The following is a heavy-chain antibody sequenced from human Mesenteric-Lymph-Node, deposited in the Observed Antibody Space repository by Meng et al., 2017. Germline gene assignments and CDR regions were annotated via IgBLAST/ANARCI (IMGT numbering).Heavy chain of an antibody. Sequence: QLQVQESGPGLVKPSETLSLTCAVSGGHISSANWWSWVRQPPGKGLEWIGETWHSGSTNYNPSLKSRVTISVDKSKNQFSLTLNSVTAADTAVYYCARDEDGYTFFEYWSQGTLVTVSS. CDR2: TWHSGST. J-gene: IGHJ4*02. CDR3: ARDEDGYTFFEY. D-gene: IGHD5-24*01. V-gene: IGHV4-4*02. CDR1: GGHISSANW.